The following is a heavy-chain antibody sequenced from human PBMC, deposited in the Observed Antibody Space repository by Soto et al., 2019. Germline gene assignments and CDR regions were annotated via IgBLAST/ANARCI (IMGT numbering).Heavy chain of an antibody. V-gene: IGHV1-69*13. Sequence: ASVKVSCKASGGTFSSYAISWVRQAPGQGLEWMGGIIPIFGTANYAQKFQGRVTITADESTSTAYMELSSLRSEDTAVYYCARDSHGSSSSYSRYYGMDVWGQGTTVTVSS. J-gene: IGHJ6*02. CDR3: ARDSHGSSSSYSRYYGMDV. D-gene: IGHD6-13*01. CDR2: IIPIFGTA. CDR1: GGTFSSYA.